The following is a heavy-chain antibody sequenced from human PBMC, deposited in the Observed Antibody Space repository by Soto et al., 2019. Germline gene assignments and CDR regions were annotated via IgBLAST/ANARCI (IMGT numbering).Heavy chain of an antibody. D-gene: IGHD6-19*01. CDR1: GDSISCYY. Sequence: SETLSLTCTVSGDSISCYYLNWIRQPTGKGLEWIGRIYASGSTISNRSLRSRVALSVDTSKNQFSLNLNSVTAAETAMYYCATSGYSSAWYTAFDSWSQGILVTVSS. CDR3: ATSGYSSAWYTAFDS. CDR2: IYASGST. J-gene: IGHJ4*02. V-gene: IGHV4-4*07.